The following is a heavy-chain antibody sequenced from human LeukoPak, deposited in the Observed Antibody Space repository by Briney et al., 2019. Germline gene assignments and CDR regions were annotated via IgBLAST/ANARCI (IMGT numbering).Heavy chain of an antibody. J-gene: IGHJ4*02. CDR1: GFTFSSYA. CDR2: ISGSGGST. V-gene: IGHV3-23*01. D-gene: IGHD4-17*01. CDR3: ARALYGDYETYYFDY. Sequence: GGSLRLSCAVSGFTFSSYAMSWVRQAPGKGLEWVSAISGSGGSTYYADSVKGRFTISRDNSKNTLYLQMNSLRAEDTAVYYCARALYGDYETYYFDYWGQGTLVTVSS.